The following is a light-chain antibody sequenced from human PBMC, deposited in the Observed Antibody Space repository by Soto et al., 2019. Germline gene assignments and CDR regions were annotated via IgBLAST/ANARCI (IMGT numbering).Light chain of an antibody. CDR2: GAS. J-gene: IGKJ3*01. V-gene: IGKV3-20*01. CDR3: QQYGRSPFT. CDR1: QTVSSSQ. Sequence: EIVLMQSPGTLSLSPGERATLSCRASQTVSSSQLAWYQQKPGQPPRLLIYGASSRATGIPDRFSGSGSGTDFTLTISRLEAEDCAVYYCQQYGRSPFTFGPGTKVDIK.